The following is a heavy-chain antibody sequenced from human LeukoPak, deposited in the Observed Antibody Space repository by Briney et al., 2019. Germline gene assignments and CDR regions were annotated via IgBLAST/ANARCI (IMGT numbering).Heavy chain of an antibody. J-gene: IGHJ5*01. CDR3: ARDRQYGSSWRRTSFDP. CDR2: INPNSGAT. D-gene: IGHD6-13*01. V-gene: IGHV1-2*02. Sequence: ASVKVSFKASGYTFNGYYINWVRQAPGQSLEWMGWINPNSGATKFAEKFQGRVTLTRDRSVNTAYMELNNLTSDDTAVYFCARDRQYGSSWRRTSFDPWGQGTLVTVSS. CDR1: GYTFNGYY.